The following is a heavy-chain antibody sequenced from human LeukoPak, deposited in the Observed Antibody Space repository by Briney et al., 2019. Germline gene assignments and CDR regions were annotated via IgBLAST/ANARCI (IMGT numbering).Heavy chain of an antibody. D-gene: IGHD1-14*01. CDR2: IYYSGST. CDR1: GGSISSYY. J-gene: IGHJ4*02. CDR3: ARATGDY. Sequence: SETLSLTCTVSGGSISSYYWSWIRQPPGKGLEWIGYIYYSGSTNYNPSLKSRVTISVDASKNQFSLKLSSVTAADTAVYYCARATGDYWGQGTLVTVSS. V-gene: IGHV4-59*08.